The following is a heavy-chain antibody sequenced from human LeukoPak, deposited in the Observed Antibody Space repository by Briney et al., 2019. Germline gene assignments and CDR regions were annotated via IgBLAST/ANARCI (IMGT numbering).Heavy chain of an antibody. D-gene: IGHD3-3*01. CDR2: IYYSGST. CDR3: ARELTYYDFWSGRYYYYYMDV. J-gene: IGHJ6*03. Sequence: SETLSLTCTVSGGSISSSSYYWGWIRQPPGKGLEWIGSIYYSGSTYYNPSLKSRVTISVDTSKNQFSLKLSSVTAADTAVYYCARELTYYDFWSGRYYYYYMDVWGKGTTVTVSS. V-gene: IGHV4-39*07. CDR1: GGSISSSSYY.